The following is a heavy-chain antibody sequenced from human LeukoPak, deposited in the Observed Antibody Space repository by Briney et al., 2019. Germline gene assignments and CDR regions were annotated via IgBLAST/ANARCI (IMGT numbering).Heavy chain of an antibody. CDR3: ARGGTNYYYMDV. CDR1: GFTLSSYA. D-gene: IGHD3-10*01. CDR2: ISDSGNT. J-gene: IGHJ6*03. V-gene: IGHV3-23*01. Sequence: GGSLRLSCAASGFTLSSYAMSWVRQAPGKGLEWVSAISDSGNTYHADSVKGRLTISRDNSKNTLYLQLNTVRAEDTALYYCARGGTNYYYMDVWGNGTTVTVSS.